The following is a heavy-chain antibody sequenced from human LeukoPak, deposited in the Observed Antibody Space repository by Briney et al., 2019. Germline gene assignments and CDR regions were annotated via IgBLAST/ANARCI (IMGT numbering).Heavy chain of an antibody. CDR1: GASISSYY. CDR2: IYYSGST. CDR3: ARSYYDILTGPNPDAFDI. J-gene: IGHJ3*02. D-gene: IGHD3-9*01. V-gene: IGHV4-59*01. Sequence: SETLSLTCTVSGASISSYYWSWIRQPPGKGLEWIGYIYYSGSTNYNPSLKSRVTISVDTSKNQFSLKLSSVTAADTAVYYCARSYYDILTGPNPDAFDIWGQGTMVTVSS.